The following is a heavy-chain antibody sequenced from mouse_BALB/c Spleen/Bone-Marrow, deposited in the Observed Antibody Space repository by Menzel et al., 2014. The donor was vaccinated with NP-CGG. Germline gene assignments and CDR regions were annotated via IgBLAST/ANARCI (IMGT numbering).Heavy chain of an antibody. J-gene: IGHJ3*01. CDR1: GYAFXSYW. CDR2: IAPGSGST. V-gene: IGHV1S41*01. D-gene: IGHD2-4*01. CDR3: ARGDDYDPFAY. Sequence: DLVKPGASVKLSCKASGYAFXSYWINWIKQRPGQGLEWIGRIAPGSGSTYYNEMFKGKATLTVDTSSSTAYIQLSSLSSEASAVYFCARGDDYDPFAYWGQGTLVTVSA.